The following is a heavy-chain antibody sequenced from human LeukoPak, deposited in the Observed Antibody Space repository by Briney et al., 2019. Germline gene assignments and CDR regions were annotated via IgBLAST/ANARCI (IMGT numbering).Heavy chain of an antibody. J-gene: IGHJ6*03. CDR3: ARVAQGTYYDILTGHRSYYMDV. D-gene: IGHD3-9*01. CDR2: ISSSGSTI. Sequence: PGGSLRLSCAASGFTFSDYYMSWIRQAPGKGLEWVSYISSSGSTIYYADSVKGRFTISRDNAKNSLYLQMNSLRAEDTAVYYCARVAQGTYYDILTGHRSYYMDVWGKGTTVTVSS. CDR1: GFTFSDYY. V-gene: IGHV3-11*04.